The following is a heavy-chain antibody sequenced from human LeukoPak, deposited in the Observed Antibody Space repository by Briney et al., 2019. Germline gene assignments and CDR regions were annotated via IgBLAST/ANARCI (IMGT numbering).Heavy chain of an antibody. D-gene: IGHD4-17*01. CDR1: GYTFTGYY. J-gene: IGHJ4*02. CDR3: ARDLHGDYVPDFDY. CDR2: INPNNGAT. Sequence: ASMKVSCKDSGYTFTGYYMYWVRQAPGQGLEWMAWINPNNGATNYAQKFQGRVTMARDTSISTAYMELSRLRSDDTAVYYCARDLHGDYVPDFDYWGQGTLVTVSS. V-gene: IGHV1-2*02.